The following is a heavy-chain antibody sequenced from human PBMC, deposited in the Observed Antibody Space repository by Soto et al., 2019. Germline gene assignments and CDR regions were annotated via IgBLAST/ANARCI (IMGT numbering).Heavy chain of an antibody. CDR2: IVVGSGNT. V-gene: IGHV1-58*02. Sequence: SSVKVSCKAAGFTFTSSAMQWVRLARGKRLEWIGWIVVGSGNTNYAQKFQERVTITRDMSTSTTYMGLSSLRSEDTAVYYCAASITIFGVVFSESPYYFDYWGQGTLVTVSS. J-gene: IGHJ4*02. CDR1: GFTFTSSA. D-gene: IGHD3-3*01. CDR3: AASITIFGVVFSESPYYFDY.